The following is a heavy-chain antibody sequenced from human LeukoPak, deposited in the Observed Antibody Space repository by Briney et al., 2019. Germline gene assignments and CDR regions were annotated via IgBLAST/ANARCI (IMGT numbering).Heavy chain of an antibody. Sequence: PGGSLRLSCAASGFIFSNYAMTWVRQAPGKGLEWVSAFTGSGGRTYYADSVKGRFTISRDNSKNTLYLQMNSLRVEDTAVYYCARDSSMLRGPLVIYYFDFWGQGTLVTVSS. V-gene: IGHV3-23*01. CDR3: ARDSSMLRGPLVIYYFDF. J-gene: IGHJ4*02. CDR1: GFIFSNYA. D-gene: IGHD3-10*01. CDR2: FTGSGGRT.